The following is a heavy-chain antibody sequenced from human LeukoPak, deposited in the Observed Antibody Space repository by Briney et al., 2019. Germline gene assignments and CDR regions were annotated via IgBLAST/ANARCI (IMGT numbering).Heavy chain of an antibody. Sequence: ASVNVSCKASGYTFTSYGISWVRQAPGQGLEWMGWISAYNGNTNYAQKLQGRVTMTPDTPTTTAYMELRSLRSDDTAVYYCARFVATTGEACFDYWGQGTLVTVSS. CDR3: ARFVATTGEACFDY. D-gene: IGHD1-14*01. CDR2: ISAYNGNT. J-gene: IGHJ4*02. CDR1: GYTFTSYG. V-gene: IGHV1-18*01.